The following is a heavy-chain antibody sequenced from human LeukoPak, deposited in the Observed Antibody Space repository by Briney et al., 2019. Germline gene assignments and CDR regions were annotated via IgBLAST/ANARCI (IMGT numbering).Heavy chain of an antibody. J-gene: IGHJ5*02. CDR3: ARGGVLRYRFDP. CDR2: IYYSGST. CDR1: AGSISSSRYY. Sequence: SETLSLTCTVSAGSISSSRYYWGWIRQPPGKGLEWIGSIYYSGSTYYNPSLKSRVTISVDTSKNQFSLKLSSVTAADTAVYYCARGGVLRYRFDPWGQGTLVTVSS. D-gene: IGHD3-9*01. V-gene: IGHV4-39*07.